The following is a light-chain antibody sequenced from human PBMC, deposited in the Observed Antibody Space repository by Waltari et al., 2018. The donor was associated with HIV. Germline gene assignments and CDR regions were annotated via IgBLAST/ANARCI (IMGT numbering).Light chain of an antibody. CDR2: DVD. CDR3: SSYASSFTLL. V-gene: IGLV2-14*03. CDR1: SSAIGGFNY. Sequence: QSALTQPASVSGSPVQSITISCTGTSSAIGGFNYVSLYQQHPDKAPKLIIFDVDIRPSGISNRFSGSKSGNTASLTISGLQAEDEADYYCSSYASSFTLLFGGGTKLTVL. J-gene: IGLJ3*02.